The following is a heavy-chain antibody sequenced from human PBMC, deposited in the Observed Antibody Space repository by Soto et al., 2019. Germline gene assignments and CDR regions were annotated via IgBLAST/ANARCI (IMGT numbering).Heavy chain of an antibody. CDR2: INHSGST. CDR3: ARTFRNFWSGYYNDY. D-gene: IGHD3-3*01. Sequence: QVQLQQWGAGLLKPSETLSLTCAVYGGSFSGYYWSWIRQPPGKGLEWIGEINHSGSTNYNPSLKSRVTISVDTSKNQFSLKLSSVTAADTAVYYYARTFRNFWSGYYNDYWGQGTLVTVSS. CDR1: GGSFSGYY. V-gene: IGHV4-34*01. J-gene: IGHJ4*02.